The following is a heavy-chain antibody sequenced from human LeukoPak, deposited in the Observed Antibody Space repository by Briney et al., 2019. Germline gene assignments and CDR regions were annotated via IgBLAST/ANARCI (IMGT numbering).Heavy chain of an antibody. D-gene: IGHD6-13*01. CDR3: AKRGHYSISWYHYFDY. V-gene: IGHV3-30*18. Sequence: PGGSLRLSCAASGFTFTTYGLHWVRQAPGKGLEWVAAIASNGGSEYYADSVKGRFTISRDNSKNTLFLQMNSLRPDDTAVYYCAKRGHYSISWYHYFDYWGQGTLVTVSS. CDR1: GFTFTTYG. CDR2: IASNGGSE. J-gene: IGHJ4*02.